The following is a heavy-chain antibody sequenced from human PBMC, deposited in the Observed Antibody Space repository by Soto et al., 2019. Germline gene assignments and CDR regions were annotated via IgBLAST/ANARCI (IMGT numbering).Heavy chain of an antibody. D-gene: IGHD3-10*01. V-gene: IGHV4-4*07. CDR1: GGSIGSYH. CDR2: FYTTGIT. J-gene: IGHJ6*02. Sequence: PSETLSLTCTASGGSIGSYHWSWIRQSAGKGLEWLGRFYTTGITNYNPSLKSRLSMSEDTSKNQLSLRLTSVTAADTGVYYCARAGNEYGVDVWGQGTTVTVSS. CDR3: ARAGNEYGVDV.